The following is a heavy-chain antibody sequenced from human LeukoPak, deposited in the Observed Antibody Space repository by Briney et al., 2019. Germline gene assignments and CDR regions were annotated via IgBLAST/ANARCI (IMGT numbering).Heavy chain of an antibody. Sequence: ASVKVSCKASGYSFTGYYMHWVRQAPGQGLEWMGWINPNSGGTNYAQKFQGRVTMTRDTSISTAYMELSRLRSDDTAVYYCASPTGGRRHCSRGSCQFDYCGQGTLVTVSS. J-gene: IGHJ4*02. V-gene: IGHV1-2*02. CDR2: INPNSGGT. CDR1: GYSFTGYY. D-gene: IGHD2-15*01. CDR3: ASPTGGRRHCSRGSCQFDY.